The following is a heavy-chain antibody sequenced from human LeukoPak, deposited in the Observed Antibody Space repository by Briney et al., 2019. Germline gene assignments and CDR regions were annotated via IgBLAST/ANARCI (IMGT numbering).Heavy chain of an antibody. V-gene: IGHV4-59*01. Sequence: PSETLSLTCTVSGGSISSYYWSWIRQPPGKGLEWIGYIYYSGSTNYNPSLKSRVTISVDTSKNQFSLKLSSVTAADTAVYYCARASIFYGGNFRLDIWGQGTMVTVSS. CDR3: ARASIFYGGNFRLDI. CDR2: IYYSGST. J-gene: IGHJ3*02. CDR1: GGSISSYY. D-gene: IGHD4-23*01.